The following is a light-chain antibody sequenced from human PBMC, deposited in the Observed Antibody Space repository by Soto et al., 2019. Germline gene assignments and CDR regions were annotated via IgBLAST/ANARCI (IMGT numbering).Light chain of an antibody. V-gene: IGKV1-5*03. Sequence: DIQMTQSPSTLSASVGDRVTITCRASQSISSWLAWYHQKPGKAPKLLIYKASSLESGVPSRFSGSGSGTEFTLTISSLQPDDLATYYCQQYKSYLSFGGGTKVDIK. J-gene: IGKJ4*01. CDR3: QQYKSYLS. CDR2: KAS. CDR1: QSISSW.